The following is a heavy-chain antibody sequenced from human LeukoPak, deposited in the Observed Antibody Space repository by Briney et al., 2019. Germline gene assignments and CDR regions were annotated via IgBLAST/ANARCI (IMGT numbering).Heavy chain of an antibody. CDR3: ARDRIVATTYYYYSGMDV. CDR1: GGSFSGNY. J-gene: IGHJ6*04. CDR2: INHSGST. Sequence: SETLSLTCAVYGGSFSGNYWSWIRQPPGKGLEWIGEINHSGSTNYNPSLKSRVTISVDTSKNQFSLKLSSVTAADTAVYYCARDRIVATTYYYYSGMDVWGKGTTVTVSS. V-gene: IGHV4-34*01. D-gene: IGHD5-12*01.